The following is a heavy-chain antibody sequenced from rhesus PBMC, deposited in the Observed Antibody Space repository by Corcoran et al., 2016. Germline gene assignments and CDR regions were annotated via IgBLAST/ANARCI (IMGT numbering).Heavy chain of an antibody. V-gene: IGHV1S2*01. J-gene: IGHJ4*01. CDR1: GYTSTEPY. Sequence: QGPLAQAGAEVKKPGSSVNVSSLAPGYTSTEPYMPRARAALRPGLEWMGWINPYNGNPEYAQKFQGRVTMTRDTSTSTAYMELSSLRSEDTAVYYCARTYCTGSGCYCFDYWGQGVLVTVSS. CDR3: ARTYCTGSGCYCFDY. D-gene: IGHD2-21*01. CDR2: INPYNGNP.